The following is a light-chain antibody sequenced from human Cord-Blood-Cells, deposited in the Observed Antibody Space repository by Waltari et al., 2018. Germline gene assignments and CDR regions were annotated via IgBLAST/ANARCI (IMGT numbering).Light chain of an antibody. J-gene: IGLJ2*01. Sequence: QLVLTQSPSASASLGASVKLTCTLSSGHSSYAIAWHQQQPEKGPRYLMKLNSDGSHSKAGWIPDRFSGSSSGAGRYLTISSLQSEDEADYYCQTWGTGIHVVFGGGTKLTVL. CDR3: QTWGTGIHVV. V-gene: IGLV4-69*01. CDR1: SGHSSYA. CDR2: LNSDGSH.